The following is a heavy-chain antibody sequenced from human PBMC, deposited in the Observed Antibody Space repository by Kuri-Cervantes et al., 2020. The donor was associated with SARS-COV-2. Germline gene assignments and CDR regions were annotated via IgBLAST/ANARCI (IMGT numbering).Heavy chain of an antibody. J-gene: IGHJ6*02. CDR1: GFSFSDYY. D-gene: IGHD5-18*01. CDR3: AKFQRGYQGMDV. V-gene: IGHV3-48*02. Sequence: GGSLRLSCAGSGFSFSDYYMNWVRQAPGKGLEWISYISSSSDTIYYADSVKGRFTISRDNAKNSLFLQMNSLRDEDTAVYYCAKFQRGYQGMDVWGQGTTVTVSS. CDR2: ISSSSDTI.